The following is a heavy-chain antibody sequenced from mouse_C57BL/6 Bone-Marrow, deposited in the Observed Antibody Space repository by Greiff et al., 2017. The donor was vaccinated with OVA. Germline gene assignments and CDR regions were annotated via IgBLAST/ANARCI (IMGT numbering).Heavy chain of an antibody. CDR1: GYTFTDYY. CDR2: INPYNGGT. Sequence: VQLKESGPVLVKPGASVKMSCKASGYTFTDYYMNWVKQSHGKSLEWIGVINPYNGGTSYNQKFKGKATLTVDKSSSTAYMELNSLTSEDSAVYYCARFYYGSSLFDYWGQGTTLTVSS. CDR3: ARFYYGSSLFDY. D-gene: IGHD1-1*01. V-gene: IGHV1-19*01. J-gene: IGHJ2*01.